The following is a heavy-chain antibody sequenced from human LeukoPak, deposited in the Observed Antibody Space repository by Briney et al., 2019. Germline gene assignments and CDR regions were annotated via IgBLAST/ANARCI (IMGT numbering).Heavy chain of an antibody. Sequence: ASVKVSCKASGYTFTSYYMHWVRQAPGQGLEWMGIINPSGGSTGYAQKFQGRVTMTRDMSTSTDYMELSSLRSEDTAVYYCARDNSVEDTAWWFDPWGQGTLVTVSS. CDR1: GYTFTSYY. V-gene: IGHV1-46*01. CDR2: INPSGGST. D-gene: IGHD4-23*01. CDR3: ARDNSVEDTAWWFDP. J-gene: IGHJ5*02.